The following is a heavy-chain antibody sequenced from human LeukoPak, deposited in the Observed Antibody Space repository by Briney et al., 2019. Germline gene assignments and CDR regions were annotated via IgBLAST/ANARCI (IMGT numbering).Heavy chain of an antibody. D-gene: IGHD3-16*02. CDR1: GFTFSSYG. CDR2: TRYDGSNK. CDR3: AKEEYDYVWGSYRYLWFDP. Sequence: GGSLRLSCAASGFTFSSYGMHWVRQAPGKGLEWVAFTRYDGSNKYYADSVKGRFTISRDNSKNTLYLQMNSLRAEDTAVYYCAKEEYDYVWGSYRYLWFDPWGQGTLVTVSS. V-gene: IGHV3-30*02. J-gene: IGHJ5*02.